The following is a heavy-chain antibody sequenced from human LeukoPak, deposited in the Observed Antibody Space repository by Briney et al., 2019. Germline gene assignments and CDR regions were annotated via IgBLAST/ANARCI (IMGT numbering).Heavy chain of an antibody. CDR1: GYTFTGSY. CDR2: IHPNSGGT. D-gene: IGHD3-22*01. J-gene: IGHJ4*02. Sequence: ASVKVSCKASGYTFTGSYMHWVRQAPGQGLDWMGWIHPNSGGTNYAQRFQGRVTMSRDTSIGTAYMELSRLRSDDTAVYYCARDPGRGYYADWGQGTLVAVSS. CDR3: ARDPGRGYYAD. V-gene: IGHV1-2*02.